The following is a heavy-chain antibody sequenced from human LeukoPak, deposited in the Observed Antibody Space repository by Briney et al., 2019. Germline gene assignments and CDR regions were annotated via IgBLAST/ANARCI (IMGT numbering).Heavy chain of an antibody. CDR2: ISGSGGGT. CDR3: AKERATTPTFDY. CDR1: GFTFSTYA. J-gene: IGHJ4*02. V-gene: IGHV3-23*01. D-gene: IGHD1-26*01. Sequence: GSLRLTCAASGFTFSTYAMSWVRQAPGKGLEWVSLISGSGGGTYYANSVKGRFTISRDNSKNTLYLQMDSLRTEDTAVYYCAKERATTPTFDYWGQGTLITVSS.